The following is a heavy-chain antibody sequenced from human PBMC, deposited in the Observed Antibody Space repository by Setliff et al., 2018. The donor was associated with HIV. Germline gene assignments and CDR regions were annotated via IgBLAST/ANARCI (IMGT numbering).Heavy chain of an antibody. J-gene: IGHJ5*02. CDR3: ARLAREEYCRGRTCYPNWCYP. CDR1: GGSIRTYY. CDR2: IFYSVNT. V-gene: IGHV4-59*08. Sequence: SETLSLTCTVSGGSIRTYYWSWIRQPPGKGLEWIGYIFYSVNTNYNPSLKGRVTRSVDTSKNQFSLKLSSVTAADTAVYYCARLAREEYCRGRTCYPNWCYPWGPGTLVTVSS. D-gene: IGHD2-15*01.